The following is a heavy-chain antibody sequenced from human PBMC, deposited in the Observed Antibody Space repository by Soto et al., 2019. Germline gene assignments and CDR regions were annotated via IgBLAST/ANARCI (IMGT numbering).Heavy chain of an antibody. D-gene: IGHD6-19*01. V-gene: IGHV4-39*01. CDR1: GGSIISNRDFY. Sequence: SETLSLTCTVSGGSIISNRDFYWGWIRQSPGEGLEWIASVYFTGDTYYNPSLKSRVTISVDTSKNQFYVRVNSVAAADTAVYYCARHRQWLLRGFDYWGHGILVTVSS. J-gene: IGHJ4*01. CDR3: ARHRQWLLRGFDY. CDR2: VYFTGDT.